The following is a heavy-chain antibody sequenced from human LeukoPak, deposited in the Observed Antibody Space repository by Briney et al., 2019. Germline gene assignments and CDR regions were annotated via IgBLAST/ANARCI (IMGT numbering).Heavy chain of an antibody. J-gene: IGHJ4*02. CDR3: ARSYSSGFDY. Sequence: GGSLRLSCATSGFTFSSYSMNWVRQAPGKGLEWVSSITSSSSYIYYADSVKGRFTISRDNAKNSLYLQMNSLRAEDTAVYYCARSYSSGFDYWGQGTLVTVSS. CDR1: GFTFSSYS. V-gene: IGHV3-21*01. D-gene: IGHD6-19*01. CDR2: ITSSSSYI.